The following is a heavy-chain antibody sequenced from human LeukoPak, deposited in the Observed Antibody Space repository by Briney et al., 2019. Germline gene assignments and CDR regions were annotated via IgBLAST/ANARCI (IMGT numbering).Heavy chain of an antibody. Sequence: GGSLRLSCAASGFTVRSNYMSSVRQAPGKGLERVSVNYSGDSTYYADSVKGRFTISRDNSKNTLYLQMNRLRAEDTAVYYCARESPGYSSGWYGGHLDYWGQGTLVTVSS. D-gene: IGHD6-19*01. V-gene: IGHV3-53*01. J-gene: IGHJ4*02. CDR3: ARESPGYSSGWYGGHLDY. CDR1: GFTVRSNY. CDR2: NYSGDST.